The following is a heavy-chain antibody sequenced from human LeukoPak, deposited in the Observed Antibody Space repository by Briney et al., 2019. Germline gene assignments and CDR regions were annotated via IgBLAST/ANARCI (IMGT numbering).Heavy chain of an antibody. V-gene: IGHV4-34*01. CDR3: ARFIAALGAFDI. Sequence: KPSETPSLTRAVHGGAFSGYYWSRVRPPPGKGLEWVGEINHSGSTNYNPSLKSRVTISVDTSKDQFSLKLSSVTAADTAVYYCARFIAALGAFDIWGQGTMVTVSS. J-gene: IGHJ3*02. CDR2: INHSGST. D-gene: IGHD6-6*01. CDR1: GGAFSGYY.